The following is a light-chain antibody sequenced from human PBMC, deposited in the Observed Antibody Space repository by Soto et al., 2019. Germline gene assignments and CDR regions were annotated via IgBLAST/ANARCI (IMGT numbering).Light chain of an antibody. Sequence: ETVLTQSPGTLSLSPGERATLSCRASQDIRSNYLAWYRQTPGQAPRLLIYGASKRASGIADRFSGSGSGTDFTLIISILEPEDFALYYCQQYDSSPWTFGQGTKVEIK. CDR2: GAS. V-gene: IGKV3-20*01. CDR3: QQYDSSPWT. CDR1: QDIRSNY. J-gene: IGKJ1*01.